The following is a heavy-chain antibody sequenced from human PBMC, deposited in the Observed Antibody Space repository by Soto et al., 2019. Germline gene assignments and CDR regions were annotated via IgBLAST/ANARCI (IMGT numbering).Heavy chain of an antibody. V-gene: IGHV4-59*01. CDR3: ARDRGGSYKGLYYYYGIDV. Sequence: SETLSLTCTVSGGSISSYYWSWIRQPPGKGLEWIGYIYYSGSTNYNPSLKSRVTISVDTSKNQFSLKLSSVTAADTAVYYCARDRGGSYKGLYYYYGIDVWGQGTTVTVSS. CDR1: GGSISSYY. D-gene: IGHD1-26*01. J-gene: IGHJ6*02. CDR2: IYYSGST.